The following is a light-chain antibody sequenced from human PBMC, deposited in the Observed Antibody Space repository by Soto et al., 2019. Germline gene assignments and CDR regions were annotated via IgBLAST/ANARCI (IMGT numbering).Light chain of an antibody. V-gene: IGKV1-27*01. Sequence: DIQMTQSPSTLSGSVGDRVTITCRASQTISSWLAWYQQKPGKAPKLLIYKASTLQSGVPSRFSGSGSGTDFTLTISSLQPEDVATFYCQKYNSAPLTFGQGTKVDIK. CDR2: KAS. CDR1: QTISSW. J-gene: IGKJ1*01. CDR3: QKYNSAPLT.